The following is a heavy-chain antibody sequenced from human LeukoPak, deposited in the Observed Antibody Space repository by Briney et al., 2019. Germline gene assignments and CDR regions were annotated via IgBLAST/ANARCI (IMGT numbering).Heavy chain of an antibody. CDR1: GFTFSSYA. Sequence: GGSLRLSCAASGFTFSSYAMHWVRQAPGKGLEWVAGISYDGSNKYYADSVKGRFTISRDNSKNTLYLQMNSLRAEATPVYYCARDATAMIVVATQTQIDYWGQGTLVTVSS. J-gene: IGHJ4*02. CDR2: ISYDGSNK. V-gene: IGHV3-30-3*01. D-gene: IGHD3-22*01. CDR3: ARDATAMIVVATQTQIDY.